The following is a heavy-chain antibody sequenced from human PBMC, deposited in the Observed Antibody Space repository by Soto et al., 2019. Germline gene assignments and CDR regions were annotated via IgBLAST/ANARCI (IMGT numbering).Heavy chain of an antibody. J-gene: IGHJ6*02. V-gene: IGHV1-69*01. CDR3: ARIAGYDISTGYHYSGMDV. Sequence: VKVSCKASGGTFSSYAISWVRQAPGQGLEWMGGIIPIFGTANYAQKFQGRVTITADESTSTAYMELSSLRSEDTAVYYCARIAGYDISTGYHYSGMDVWGQGTTVTVXS. CDR1: GGTFSSYA. D-gene: IGHD3-9*01. CDR2: IIPIFGTA.